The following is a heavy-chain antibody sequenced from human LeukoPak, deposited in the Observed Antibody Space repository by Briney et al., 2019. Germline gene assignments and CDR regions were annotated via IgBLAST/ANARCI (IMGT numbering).Heavy chain of an antibody. J-gene: IGHJ4*02. D-gene: IGHD2-2*01. CDR3: ATPDCSSTSCYPFIFDY. CDR1: GYTFTDYY. V-gene: IGHV1-46*01. Sequence: ASVKVSCKASGYTFTDYYMHWVRQAPGQGLEWMGIINPSGGSTSYAQKFQGRVTMTRDTSTSTVYMELSSLRSEDTAVYYCATPDCSSTSCYPFIFDYWGQGTLVTVSS. CDR2: INPSGGST.